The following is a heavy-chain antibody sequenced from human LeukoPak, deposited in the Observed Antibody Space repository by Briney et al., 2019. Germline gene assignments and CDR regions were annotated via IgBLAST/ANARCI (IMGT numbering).Heavy chain of an antibody. D-gene: IGHD3-10*01. CDR2: ISSNGGST. CDR1: GFTFSSYA. V-gene: IGHV3-64*01. Sequence: PGGSLRLSCAASGFTFSSYAMHWVRQAPGKGLEYVSAISSNGGSTYYANSVKGRFTISRDNSKNTLYLQMGSLRAEDMAVYYCAREDYYGSGSYYNYYYYMDVWGKGTTVTVSS. CDR3: AREDYYGSGSYYNYYYYMDV. J-gene: IGHJ6*03.